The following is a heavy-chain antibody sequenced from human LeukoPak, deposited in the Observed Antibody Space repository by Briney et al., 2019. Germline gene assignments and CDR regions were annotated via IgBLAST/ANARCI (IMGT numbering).Heavy chain of an antibody. CDR2: IYHSGST. D-gene: IGHD3-16*01. CDR1: GGSISSGGYS. V-gene: IGHV4-30-2*01. Sequence: SETLSLTCAVSGGSISSGGYSWSWIRQPPGKGLEWIGYIYHSGSTYYNPSLKSRVIISVDRSKNQFSLKLSSVTAADTAVYYCARGDYEFDYWGRGTLVTVSS. J-gene: IGHJ4*02. CDR3: ARGDYEFDY.